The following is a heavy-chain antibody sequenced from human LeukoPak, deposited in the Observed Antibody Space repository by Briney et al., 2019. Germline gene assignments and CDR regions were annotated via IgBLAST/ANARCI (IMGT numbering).Heavy chain of an antibody. Sequence: GGSLRLSCAASGFTFSSYGMHWVRQAPGKGLEWVAVISYDGSNKYYADSVKGRFTISRDNSKSTLYLQMNSLRAEDTAVYYCAKDGASLKYYGSGSYLDYWGQGTLVTVSS. CDR3: AKDGASLKYYGSGSYLDY. V-gene: IGHV3-30*18. CDR2: ISYDGSNK. CDR1: GFTFSSYG. J-gene: IGHJ4*02. D-gene: IGHD3-10*01.